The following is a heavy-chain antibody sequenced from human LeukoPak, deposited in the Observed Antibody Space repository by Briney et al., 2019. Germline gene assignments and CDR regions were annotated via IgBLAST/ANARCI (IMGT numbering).Heavy chain of an antibody. CDR3: ARDFAQWELPRIPLFDY. V-gene: IGHV3-23*01. Sequence: PGGSLRLSCAASGFTFSSYAMSWVRQAPGKGLEWVSAISGSGGSTYYADSVKDRFTISRDNSKNTLYLQMNSLRAEDTAVYYCARDFAQWELPRIPLFDYWGQGTLVTVSS. J-gene: IGHJ4*02. CDR2: ISGSGGST. CDR1: GFTFSSYA. D-gene: IGHD1-26*01.